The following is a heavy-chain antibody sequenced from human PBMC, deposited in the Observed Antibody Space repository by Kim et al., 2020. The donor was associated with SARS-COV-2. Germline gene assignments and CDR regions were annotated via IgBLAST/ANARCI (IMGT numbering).Heavy chain of an antibody. J-gene: IGHJ6*02. CDR2: ISGSGGST. Sequence: GGSLRLSCAASGFTFSSYVMSWVRQAPGKGLEWVSAISGSGGSTYYADSVKGRFTISRDNSKNTLYLQMNSLRAEDTAVYYCAKDYYDSSGQLYYYGMDVWGQGTTVTVSS. D-gene: IGHD3-22*01. CDR1: GFTFSSYV. CDR3: AKDYYDSSGQLYYYGMDV. V-gene: IGHV3-23*01.